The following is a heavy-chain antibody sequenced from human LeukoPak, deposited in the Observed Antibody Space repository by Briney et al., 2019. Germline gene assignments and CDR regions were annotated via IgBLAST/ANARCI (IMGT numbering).Heavy chain of an antibody. CDR1: GYSFTSYW. CDR2: IYPGDSDT. CDR3: ARILYYYGSGSLDVNDY. J-gene: IGHJ4*02. D-gene: IGHD3-10*01. Sequence: GESLKISCKGSGYSFTSYWIGWVRQMPGKGLEWMGIIYPGDSDTRYSPSFQGQVTISADKSISTAYLQWSSLKASDTAMYYYARILYYYGSGSLDVNDYWGQGTLVTVSS. V-gene: IGHV5-51*01.